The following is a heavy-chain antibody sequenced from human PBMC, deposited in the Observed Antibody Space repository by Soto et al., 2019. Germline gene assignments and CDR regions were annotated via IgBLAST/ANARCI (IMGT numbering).Heavy chain of an antibody. D-gene: IGHD3-10*01. CDR2: IYYSGST. V-gene: IGHV4-39*01. J-gene: IGHJ5*02. CDR3: GRPAGGFGESHWGWFGP. CDR1: GGSISSSSYY. Sequence: PSETLSLTCTVSGGSISSSSYYWGWIRQPPGKGLEWIGRIYYSGSTYYNPSLKSRVTISVDTSKNQFSLKLSSVTAADTAAYYCGRPAGGFGESHWGWFGPWGQGTLVTVSS.